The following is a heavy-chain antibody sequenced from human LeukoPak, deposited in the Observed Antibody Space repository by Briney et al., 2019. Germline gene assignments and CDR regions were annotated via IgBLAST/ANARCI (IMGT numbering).Heavy chain of an antibody. CDR1: GGSFSGYY. V-gene: IGHV4-34*01. CDR2: INHSGST. CDR3: ARALSY. Sequence: SETLSLTCAVYGGSFSGYYWSWVRQPPGKGLEWIGEINHSGSTNYNPSLKGRVTISVDTSKNQFSLKLSSVTAADTAVYYCARALSYWGQGTLVTVSS. J-gene: IGHJ4*02.